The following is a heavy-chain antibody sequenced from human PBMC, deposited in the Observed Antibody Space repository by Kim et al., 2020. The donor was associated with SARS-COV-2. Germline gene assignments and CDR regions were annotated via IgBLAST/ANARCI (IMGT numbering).Heavy chain of an antibody. CDR2: ISSSSSYI. D-gene: IGHD1-20*01. J-gene: IGHJ6*02. Sequence: GGSLRLSCAASGFTFSSYSMNWVRQAPGKGLEWVSSISSSSSYIYYADSVKGRFTISRDNAKNSLYLQMNSLRAEDTAVYYCARDRGINLEPPNRPGYYYYYGMDVWGQGTTVTVSS. CDR3: ARDRGINLEPPNRPGYYYYYGMDV. CDR1: GFTFSSYS. V-gene: IGHV3-21*01.